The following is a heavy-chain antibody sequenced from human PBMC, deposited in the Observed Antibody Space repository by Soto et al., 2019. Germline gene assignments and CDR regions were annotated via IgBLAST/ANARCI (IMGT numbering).Heavy chain of an antibody. CDR3: ARNLGSSGGNWLDP. V-gene: IGHV4-30-4*02. J-gene: IGHJ5*02. Sequence: SETLSLTDTVSGGSISSGEYYWSWIRQTPETGLEWIGYIYYSGCTYYNPSLKVRVTISVDTYKNQFSLKLISVTAGETAVYYCARNLGSSGGNWLDPWAHGTLVTV. CDR1: GGSISSGEYY. CDR2: IYYSGCT. D-gene: IGHD2-15*01.